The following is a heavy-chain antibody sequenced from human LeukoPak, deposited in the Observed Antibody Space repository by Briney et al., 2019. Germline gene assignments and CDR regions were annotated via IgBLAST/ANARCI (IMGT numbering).Heavy chain of an antibody. J-gene: IGHJ4*02. CDR3: AKALTIVGATGDY. V-gene: IGHV3-30*02. CDR2: IRYDGSNK. D-gene: IGHD1-26*01. CDR1: GFTFSIYG. Sequence: GGSLRLSCAASGFTFSIYGMHWVRQAQGKGLEWVAFIRYDGSNKYYADSVKGRFTISRDNAKNTLYLQMNSLRAEDTAVYYCAKALTIVGATGDYWGQGTLVTVSS.